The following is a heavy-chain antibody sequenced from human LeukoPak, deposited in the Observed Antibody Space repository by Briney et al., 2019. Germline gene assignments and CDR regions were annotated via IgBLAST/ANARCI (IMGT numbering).Heavy chain of an antibody. J-gene: IGHJ5*02. CDR2: IYHSETT. Sequence: PSETLSLTCTVSGYSISSGYYWGWIRQPPGQGLEWIGNIYHSETTYYNPSLKSRVTISVDTSKNQFSLRLSSVTAADTALYYCARAYGSSWYHNWFDPWGQGTLVTVSS. CDR3: ARAYGSSWYHNWFDP. D-gene: IGHD6-13*01. CDR1: GYSISSGYY. V-gene: IGHV4-38-2*02.